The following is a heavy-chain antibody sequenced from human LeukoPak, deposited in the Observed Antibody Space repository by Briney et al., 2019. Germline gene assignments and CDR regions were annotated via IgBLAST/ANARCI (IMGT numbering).Heavy chain of an antibody. D-gene: IGHD4-17*01. CDR3: ARDLYGDYSFDY. CDR1: GFTFRSYT. CDR2: ISSSGSYI. V-gene: IGHV3-21*01. Sequence: PGGSLRLSCAASGFTFRSYTMNWVRQAPGKGLEWVSSISSSGSYIYYADSVKGRFTISRDNAKNSLYLQMNSLRAEDTAVYYCARDLYGDYSFDYWGQGTQVTVSS. J-gene: IGHJ4*02.